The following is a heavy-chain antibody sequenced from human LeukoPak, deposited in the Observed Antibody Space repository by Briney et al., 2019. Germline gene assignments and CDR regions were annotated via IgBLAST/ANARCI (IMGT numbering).Heavy chain of an antibody. J-gene: IGHJ4*02. CDR3: AKSRGVHDY. V-gene: IGHV3-23*01. CDR1: GFTFSDYA. D-gene: IGHD1-1*01. Sequence: GGSLRLSCVASGFTFSDYAMNWVRQAPGKGLEWVSAISASGGSTYYADSVKGRFTISRDNSKNTLFLQMNSLRAEDTAVYYCAKSRGVHDYWGQGTLVTVSS. CDR2: ISASGGST.